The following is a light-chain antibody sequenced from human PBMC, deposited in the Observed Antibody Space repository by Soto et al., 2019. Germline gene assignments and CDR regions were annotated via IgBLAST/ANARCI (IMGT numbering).Light chain of an antibody. V-gene: IGLV4-69*01. J-gene: IGLJ3*02. CDR2: LNNDGSP. CDR3: QTWVTGPPWV. Sequence: QSVLTQSPSASASLGASVKLTCTLSSGHSTYAIAWHQQQPEKGPRYLMKLNNDGSPTKGDGIPDRCSGSSSGAERYLTISSLQSEDEADYYCQTWVTGPPWVLGRGTKLTVL. CDR1: SGHSTYA.